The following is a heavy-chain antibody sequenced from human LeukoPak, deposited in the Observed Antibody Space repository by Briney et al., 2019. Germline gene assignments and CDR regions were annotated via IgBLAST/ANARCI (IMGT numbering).Heavy chain of an antibody. CDR1: GGSFSGYY. CDR3: AKEQRTYSSGWYDY. Sequence: SETLSLTCAVYGGSFSGYYCSWIRQPPGKGLEWIGEINHSGSTNYNPSLKSRVTLSVDTSKNQFSLKLSSVTAADTAVYYCAKEQRTYSSGWYDYWGQGTLVTVSS. V-gene: IGHV4-34*01. J-gene: IGHJ4*02. CDR2: INHSGST. D-gene: IGHD6-19*01.